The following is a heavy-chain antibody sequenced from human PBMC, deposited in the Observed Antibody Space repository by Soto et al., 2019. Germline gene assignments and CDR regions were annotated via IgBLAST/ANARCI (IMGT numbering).Heavy chain of an antibody. CDR1: GFAFSNFG. J-gene: IGHJ4*02. CDR3: ARDPGQDEAMDY. V-gene: IGHV3-33*01. CDR2: IWHNGNNK. Sequence: QVQVVESGGGVVQPGRSLRLSCVGSGFAFSNFGMHWVPQAPGKGLEWVAVIWHNGNNKDYADYAKGRFTISRDNSKNILYLEMNSLRVEDTAVYYCARDPGQDEAMDYWGQGTLVTVSS.